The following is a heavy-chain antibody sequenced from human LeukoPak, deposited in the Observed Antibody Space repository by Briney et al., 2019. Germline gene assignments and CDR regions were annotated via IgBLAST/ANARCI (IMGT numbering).Heavy chain of an antibody. V-gene: IGHV1-3*01. J-gene: IGHJ4*02. CDR3: ARIRMVRGVIIEGFDY. Sequence: ASVKVSCKASGYTFTSYAMHWVRQAPGQRREWMGWINAGNGNTKYSQKFQGRVTITRDTSASTAYMELSSLRSEDTAVYYCARIRMVRGVIIEGFDYWGQGTLVTVSS. CDR2: INAGNGNT. CDR1: GYTFTSYA. D-gene: IGHD3-10*01.